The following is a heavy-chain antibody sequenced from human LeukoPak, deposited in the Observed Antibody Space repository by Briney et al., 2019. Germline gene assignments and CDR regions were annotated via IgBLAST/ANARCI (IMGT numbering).Heavy chain of an antibody. CDR3: ARGLVTNTNFDY. V-gene: IGHV1-69*04. J-gene: IGHJ4*02. Sequence: SVKVSCKASGYTFTDFGISWVRQAPGQGLEWMGRIIPILGIANYAQKFQGRVTMTRDTSTSTVYMELSSLRSEGTAVYYCARGLVTNTNFDYWGQGTLVTVSS. CDR1: GYTFTDFG. CDR2: IIPILGIA. D-gene: IGHD5-18*01.